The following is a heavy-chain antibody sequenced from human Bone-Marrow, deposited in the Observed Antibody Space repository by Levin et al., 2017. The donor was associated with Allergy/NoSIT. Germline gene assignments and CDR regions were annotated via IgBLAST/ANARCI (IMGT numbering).Heavy chain of an antibody. CDR1: GFTFSSYA. CDR2: ISGSGGST. V-gene: IGHV3-23*01. J-gene: IGHJ6*02. CDR3: ARFSPSRYSGETDKFLGNYYYYGMDV. Sequence: PGGSLRLSCAASGFTFSSYAMSWVRQAPGKGLEWVSAISGSGGSTYYADSVKGRFTISRDNSKNTLYLQMNSLRAEDTAVYYCARFSPSRYSGETDKFLGNYYYYGMDVWGQGTTVTVSS. D-gene: IGHD2-15*01.